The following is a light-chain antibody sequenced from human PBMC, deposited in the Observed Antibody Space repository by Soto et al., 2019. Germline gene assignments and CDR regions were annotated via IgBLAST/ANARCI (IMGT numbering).Light chain of an antibody. Sequence: QSVLTQPASVSGSPGQSITISCTGTSSDVGGYNYVSWYQQHPGKAPKLMIYEVSNRPSGVSNRFSGSKSVNTASLTISGLQAEDEADYYCSSYTSSSTLWVFGGGTKLTVL. CDR2: EVS. CDR3: SSYTSSSTLWV. J-gene: IGLJ3*02. CDR1: SSDVGGYNY. V-gene: IGLV2-14*01.